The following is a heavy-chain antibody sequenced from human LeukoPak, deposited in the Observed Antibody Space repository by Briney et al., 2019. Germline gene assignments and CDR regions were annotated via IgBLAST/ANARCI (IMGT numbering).Heavy chain of an antibody. CDR1: GYTFTSYG. D-gene: IGHD3-9*01. Sequence: GASVKVSCKASGYTFTSYGISWVRQAPGQGLEWMGWISAYNGNTNYAQKLHGRVTMTTDTSTRTAHMELRSLRSDDTAVYYCARAARLLRYLDWLLPNDYWGQGTLVTVSS. J-gene: IGHJ4*02. CDR2: ISAYNGNT. CDR3: ARAARLLRYLDWLLPNDY. V-gene: IGHV1-18*01.